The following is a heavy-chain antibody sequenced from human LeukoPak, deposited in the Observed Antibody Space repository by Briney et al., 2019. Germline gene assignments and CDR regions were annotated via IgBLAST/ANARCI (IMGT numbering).Heavy chain of an antibody. Sequence: SETLSLTCAVYGGSFSGYYWSWIRQPPGKGLEWIGEINHSGSTNYNPSLKSRVTISVDTSKNQFSLKLSSVTAADTAVYYCARSSPREIVVVTGGLDYWGRGTLVTVSS. CDR1: GGSFSGYY. D-gene: IGHD2-21*02. J-gene: IGHJ4*02. CDR3: ARSSPREIVVVTGGLDY. V-gene: IGHV4-34*01. CDR2: INHSGST.